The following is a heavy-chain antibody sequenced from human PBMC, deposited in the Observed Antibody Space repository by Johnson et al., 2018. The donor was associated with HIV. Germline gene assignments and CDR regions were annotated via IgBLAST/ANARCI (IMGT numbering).Heavy chain of an antibody. D-gene: IGHD3-10*01. Sequence: EVQLVESGGGLVKPGGSLRLSCAASGFTFSNAWMSWVRQAPGKGLEWVGRIKSKTDGGTTDYAAPVTGRFTISSADSKNTLYLQMNSLKTEDTAVYYCTTDLELAGLWFGELWDDAFDIWGQGTMVTVSS. V-gene: IGHV3-15*01. CDR2: IKSKTDGGTT. J-gene: IGHJ3*02. CDR1: GFTFSNAW. CDR3: TTDLELAGLWFGELWDDAFDI.